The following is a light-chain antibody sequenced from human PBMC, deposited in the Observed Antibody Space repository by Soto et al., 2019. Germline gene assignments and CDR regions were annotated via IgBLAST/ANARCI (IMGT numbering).Light chain of an antibody. V-gene: IGKV1-33*01. J-gene: IGKJ5*01. CDR2: DAS. Sequence: DIQVTQSPSAISASVGYRVTITCRASQGIDNYLNWYQQKPGRAPKLLIYDASNLEAGVPSRFRGSGSGTDFTFTISRLQPEDIATYYCQQYENLPTFGQGTRLEIK. CDR1: QGIDNY. CDR3: QQYENLPT.